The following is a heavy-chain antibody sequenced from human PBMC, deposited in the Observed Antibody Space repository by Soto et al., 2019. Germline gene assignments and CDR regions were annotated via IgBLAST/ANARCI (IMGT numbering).Heavy chain of an antibody. CDR2: TYYRSKWYD. V-gene: IGHV6-1*01. CDR1: GDSVSSNSAA. J-gene: IGHJ5*01. Sequence: SQTLSLTCVISGDSVSSNSAAWNLIRQSPSRGLEWLGRTYYRSKWYDDYAVSVKSRITINPDTSKNQFSLQLNSVTPEDTALYYCARDANNWFESWGEGTPVTVSS. CDR3: ARDANNWFES.